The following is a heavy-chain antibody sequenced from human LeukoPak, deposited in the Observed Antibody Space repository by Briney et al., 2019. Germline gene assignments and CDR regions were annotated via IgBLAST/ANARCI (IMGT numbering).Heavy chain of an antibody. Sequence: GGSLRLSCAASGFTFSSYEMNWVRQAPGKGLEWVSYISSSGGTIYYADSVKGRFTISRDNAKNSLYLQMNSLRAEDTAVYYCARDLSYCTITSCAYYYYGMDVWGRGTTVTVSS. CDR1: GFTFSSYE. V-gene: IGHV3-48*03. D-gene: IGHD2-2*01. J-gene: IGHJ6*02. CDR3: ARDLSYCTITSCAYYYYGMDV. CDR2: ISSSGGTI.